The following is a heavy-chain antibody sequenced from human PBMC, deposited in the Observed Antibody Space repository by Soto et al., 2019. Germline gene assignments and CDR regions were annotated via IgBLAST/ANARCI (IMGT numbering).Heavy chain of an antibody. CDR1: GGTFSSYP. D-gene: IGHD5-12*01. J-gene: IGHJ4*02. V-gene: IGHV1-69*06. CDR2: IIPMFGTT. Sequence: QVQLVQSGAEVKKPGSSVKVSCRASGGTFSSYPISWVRQAPGQGLEWMGGIIPMFGTTRYAQKFQGRVTITADKSTNTAYMELSSLRSEDTAVYYCARGGDGYNQAYRYYFDYWGQGTLVTVSS. CDR3: ARGGDGYNQAYRYYFDY.